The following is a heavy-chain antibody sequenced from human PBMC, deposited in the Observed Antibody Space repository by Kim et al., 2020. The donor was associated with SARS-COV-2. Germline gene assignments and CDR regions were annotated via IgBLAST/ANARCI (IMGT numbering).Heavy chain of an antibody. D-gene: IGHD3-16*01. Sequence: SETLSLTCTVSGGSISSSTYYWGWIRQSPGKGLEWIGSIYYSGSTYYNPSLKSRVTISVDTSKNQFSLKLSSVTAADTAVYYCGRDPGGYGLDVWGQGTTVTVSS. CDR3: GRDPGGYGLDV. J-gene: IGHJ6*02. V-gene: IGHV4-39*07. CDR2: IYYSGST. CDR1: GGSISSSTYY.